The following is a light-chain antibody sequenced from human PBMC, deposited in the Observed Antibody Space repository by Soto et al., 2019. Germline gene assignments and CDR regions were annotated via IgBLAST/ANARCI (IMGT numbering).Light chain of an antibody. CDR1: TSNIGAGYD. CDR2: GNT. V-gene: IGLV1-40*01. CDR3: AAWDDSLNGRA. J-gene: IGLJ3*02. Sequence: QSVLTQPPSVSGALGQRVTISCTGITSNIGAGYDVHWYQLLPGRAPKLLIYGNTNRPSGVPDRFSGSKSGTSASLAISGLQSEDEADYYCAAWDDSLNGRAFGGGTKVTVL.